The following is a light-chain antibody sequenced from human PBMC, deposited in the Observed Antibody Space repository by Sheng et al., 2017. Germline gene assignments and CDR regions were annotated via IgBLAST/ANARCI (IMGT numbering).Light chain of an antibody. Sequence: AIQMTQSPSSLSASVGDRVTITCRASQGIRNDLAWYQQKPGKVPKLLVYVASTLQSGVPSRFSGSGSGTDFTLTISSLQPEDFATYYCLQDYAYPSTFGQGNKLDI. V-gene: IGKV1-6*01. CDR1: QGIRND. J-gene: IGKJ2*01. CDR3: LQDYAYPST. CDR2: VAS.